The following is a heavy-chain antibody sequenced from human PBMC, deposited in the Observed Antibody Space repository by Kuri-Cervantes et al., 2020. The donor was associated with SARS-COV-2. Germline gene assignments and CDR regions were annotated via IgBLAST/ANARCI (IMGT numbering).Heavy chain of an antibody. Sequence: GESLKISCAASGLTVRSHYMSWVRQAPGKGLEWVSVIYSGGSTYYADAVKGRFTISSDSYKNILYLQKNSLRVEDKAVYYCAKGGVYCFGDCSKGPDSWGQGTLVTVSS. CDR2: IYSGGST. CDR1: GLTVRSHY. D-gene: IGHD2-21*02. CDR3: AKGGVYCFGDCSKGPDS. J-gene: IGHJ4*02. V-gene: IGHV3-53*01.